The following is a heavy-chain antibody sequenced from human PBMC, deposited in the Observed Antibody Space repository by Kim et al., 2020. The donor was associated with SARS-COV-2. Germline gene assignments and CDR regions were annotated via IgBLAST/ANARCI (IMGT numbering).Heavy chain of an antibody. CDR2: ISGSGGST. D-gene: IGHD1-26*01. CDR3: AKVGQPRKIRVGDFDY. Sequence: GGSLRLSCAASGFTFSSYAMSWVRQAPGKGLEWVSAISGSGGSTYYADSVKGRFTISRDNSKNTLYLQMNSLRAEDTAVYYCAKVGQPRKIRVGDFDYWGQGTLVTVSS. J-gene: IGHJ4*02. V-gene: IGHV3-23*01. CDR1: GFTFSSYA.